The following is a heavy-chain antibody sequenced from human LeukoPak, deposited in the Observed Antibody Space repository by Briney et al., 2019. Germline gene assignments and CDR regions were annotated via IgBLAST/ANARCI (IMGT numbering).Heavy chain of an antibody. J-gene: IGHJ6*03. CDR1: GASTASHY. CDR2: MFDTVST. D-gene: IGHD3-22*01. Sequence: KPSETLSLTCTVSGASTASHYWTWLRQPPGKELEWIAYMFDTVSTKSNPSLKSRLTLSVDTSKKQLSLRLSSVTAADTAVYYCARGSGPGLITYYPRYYYYMDVWGKGTTVTVSS. V-gene: IGHV4-59*11. CDR3: ARGSGPGLITYYPRYYYYMDV.